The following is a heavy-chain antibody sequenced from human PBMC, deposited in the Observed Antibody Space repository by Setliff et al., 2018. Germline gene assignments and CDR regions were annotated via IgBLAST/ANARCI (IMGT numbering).Heavy chain of an antibody. CDR3: ARRGTTAFDF. V-gene: IGHV3-48*01. D-gene: IGHD4-4*01. J-gene: IGHJ4*02. CDR1: GFTFSIYS. CDR2: ISSGSISTT. Sequence: PGGSLRLSCAASGFTFSIYSMNWLRQAPGKGLEWVSYISSGSISTTHYADSVRGRFTVSRDNAKNTLYLDMNNLRAEDSAVYYCARRGTTAFDFWGLGTLVTVSS.